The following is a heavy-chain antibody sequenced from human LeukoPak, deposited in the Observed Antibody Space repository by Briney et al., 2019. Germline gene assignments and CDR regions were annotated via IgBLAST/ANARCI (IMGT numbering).Heavy chain of an antibody. V-gene: IGHV3-33*01. D-gene: IGHD3-16*02. J-gene: IGHJ4*02. CDR1: GFTFSSYG. Sequence: PGRSLRLSCAASGFTFSSYGMHWVRQAPGKGLEWVAVIWYDGSNKHYADSVKGRFTISRDNSKNTLYLQMNSLRAEDTAVYYCARPTSYDYVWGSYRLDYWGQGTLVTVSS. CDR3: ARPTSYDYVWGSYRLDY. CDR2: IWYDGSNK.